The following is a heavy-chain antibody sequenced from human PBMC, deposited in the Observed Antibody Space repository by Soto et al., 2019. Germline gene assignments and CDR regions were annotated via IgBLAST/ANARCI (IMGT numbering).Heavy chain of an antibody. D-gene: IGHD3-3*01. CDR1: GGSISSYY. Sequence: SETLSLTCTVSGGSISSYYWSWIRQPPGKGLEWIGYIYYSGSTNYNPSLKSRVTISVDTSKNQFSLKLSSVTAADTAVYYCARDKRTYYDLWSGYSDDENYYYYYMDVWGKGTTVTVSS. CDR2: IYYSGST. V-gene: IGHV4-59*01. J-gene: IGHJ6*03. CDR3: ARDKRTYYDLWSGYSDDENYYYYYMDV.